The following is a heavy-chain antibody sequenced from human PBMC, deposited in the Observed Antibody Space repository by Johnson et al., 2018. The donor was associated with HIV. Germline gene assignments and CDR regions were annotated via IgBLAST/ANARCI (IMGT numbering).Heavy chain of an antibody. CDR2: IWYDGSNK. CDR1: GFTFSSYG. CDR3: AKDLGTGDDAFDI. D-gene: IGHD7-27*01. J-gene: IGHJ3*02. V-gene: IGHV3-33*06. Sequence: QVQLVESGGGVVQPGRSLRLSCAASGFTFSSYGMHWVRQAPGKGLEWVAVIWYDGSNKYYADSVKDRFTISRDNSKNTLYLQMNSLRAEDTAVYYCAKDLGTGDDAFDIWGQGTMVTVSS.